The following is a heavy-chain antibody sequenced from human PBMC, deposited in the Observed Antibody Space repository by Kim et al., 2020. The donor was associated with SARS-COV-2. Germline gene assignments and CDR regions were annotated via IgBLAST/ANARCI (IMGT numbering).Heavy chain of an antibody. CDR2: VSSSGSTT. Sequence: GGSLGLSCVVSGFTFSHYAMTWVRQAPGKGLEWVSAVSSSGSTTYYSDSVKGRFVISRDNSKNTLYLQMNSLRAEDTGVYFCAKTEMDFQYYYTMEVWGQGTTVTVS. J-gene: IGHJ6*02. CDR1: GFTFSHYA. CDR3: AKTEMDFQYYYTMEV. V-gene: IGHV3-23*05. D-gene: IGHD5-12*01.